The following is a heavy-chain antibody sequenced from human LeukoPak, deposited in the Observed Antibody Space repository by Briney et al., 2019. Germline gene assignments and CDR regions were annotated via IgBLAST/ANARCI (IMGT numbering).Heavy chain of an antibody. CDR3: ARDLRTPSDTNVAIDY. CDR1: GFTFSNYW. J-gene: IGHJ4*02. V-gene: IGHV3-74*01. Sequence: GGSLRLSCAASGFTFSNYWMHWVRQGPGKGLVWVSRINSDGRLTSYADSVKGRFTISRDNAKNTLYLQMNSLRAEDTAVYYCARDLRTPSDTNVAIDYWGQGTLVTVSS. CDR2: INSDGRLT. D-gene: IGHD4-23*01.